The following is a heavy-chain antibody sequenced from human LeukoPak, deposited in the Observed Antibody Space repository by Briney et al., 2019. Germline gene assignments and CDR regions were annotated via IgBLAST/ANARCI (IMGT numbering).Heavy chain of an antibody. J-gene: IGHJ5*02. CDR3: ARDPIAVAGFDP. CDR1: GYTFTGYY. V-gene: IGHV1-2*02. D-gene: IGHD6-19*01. CDR2: INPNSGGT. Sequence: GASVKVSCKASGYTFTGYYMHWVRQAPGQGLEWMGWINPNSGGTNYAQKFQGRVTMTRDTSISIAYMELSRLRSDDTAVYYCARDPIAVAGFDPWGQGTLVTVSS.